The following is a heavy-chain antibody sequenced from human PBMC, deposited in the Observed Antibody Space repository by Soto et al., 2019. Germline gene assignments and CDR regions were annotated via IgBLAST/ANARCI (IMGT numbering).Heavy chain of an antibody. CDR1: GGTFSSYA. Sequence: ASVNVSWKASGGTFSSYAISWVRQAPGQGLEWMGGIIPIFGTANYAQKFQGRVTITADESTSTAYMELSSLRSEDTAVYYCARGSRVSGYDSNSYGLDCRGQGTTVTVSS. V-gene: IGHV1-69*13. D-gene: IGHD5-12*01. J-gene: IGHJ6*02. CDR2: IIPIFGTA. CDR3: ARGSRVSGYDSNSYGLDC.